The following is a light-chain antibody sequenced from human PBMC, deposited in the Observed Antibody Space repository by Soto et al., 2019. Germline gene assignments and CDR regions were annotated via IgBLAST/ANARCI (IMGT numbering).Light chain of an antibody. J-gene: IGLJ1*01. V-gene: IGLV2-14*01. CDR3: SSYTTSSTRV. CDR2: EVT. CDR1: SSDIGIYKY. Sequence: SALTQPASVSGSPGQSIAISCTGSSSDIGIYKYVSWYQQHPGKVPKLIIYEVTNRPSGVSNRFSGSKSGNTASLTISGLQAEDEADYYCSSYTTSSTRVFGTGTKLTVL.